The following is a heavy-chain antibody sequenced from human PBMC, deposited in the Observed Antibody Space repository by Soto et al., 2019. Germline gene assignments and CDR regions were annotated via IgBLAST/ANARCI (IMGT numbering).Heavy chain of an antibody. Sequence: ASVKVSCKASGYTFTVYYMHWVRQAPGQGLEWMGWINPKSGGTMYPQKFQGRVTMTWDTSISTAYMALTRLRSDDTAVYYCARDLAKGGGSASFDYWGQGTLVTVSS. D-gene: IGHD1-26*01. J-gene: IGHJ4*02. V-gene: IGHV1-2*02. CDR3: ARDLAKGGGSASFDY. CDR1: GYTFTVYY. CDR2: INPKSGGT.